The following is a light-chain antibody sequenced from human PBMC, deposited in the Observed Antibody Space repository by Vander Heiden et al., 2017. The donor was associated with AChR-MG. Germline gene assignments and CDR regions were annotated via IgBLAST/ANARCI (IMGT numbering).Light chain of an antibody. Sequence: EIMLTQSPGTVSVSAGERATLSCRASQTIGRDLVWYQKKPGQAPTLLIYDVSDRATGIPARFAGSGSGTDFTLTISSLQPEDPAVYYCQQRSNWPWTFGQGTTV. V-gene: IGKV3-11*01. J-gene: IGKJ1*01. CDR2: DVS. CDR3: QQRSNWPWT. CDR1: QTIGRD.